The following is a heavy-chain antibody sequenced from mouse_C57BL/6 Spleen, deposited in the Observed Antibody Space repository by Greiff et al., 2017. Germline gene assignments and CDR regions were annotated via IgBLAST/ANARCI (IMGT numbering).Heavy chain of an antibody. CDR1: GFSLTSYG. D-gene: IGHD1-1*01. V-gene: IGHV2-3*01. CDR3: AKLYCGSSRYYAMDY. J-gene: IGHJ4*01. CDR2: IGGDGSS. Sequence: QVQLQESGPGLVAPSQSLSITCTVSGFSLTSYGVSWVRQPPGKGLEWLGVIGGDGSSTYHSPLIARLSDSKNNTRSKVFLKMNSLQTDDTATNYGAKLYCGSSRYYAMDYGGQGTSVTVSS.